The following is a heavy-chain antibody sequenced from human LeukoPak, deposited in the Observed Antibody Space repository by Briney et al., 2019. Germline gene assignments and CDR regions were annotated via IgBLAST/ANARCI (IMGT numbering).Heavy chain of an antibody. CDR1: GFTFSSYS. J-gene: IGHJ3*02. CDR2: ISGSGSTT. V-gene: IGHV3-48*01. CDR3: ARSDAFDI. Sequence: PGGSLRLSCAASGFTFSSYSMSWVRQAPGKGLEWVSYISGSGSTTYYADSVKGRFTISRDNAKNSLSLQMNSLRAEDTAVYYCARSDAFDIWGQGTTVTVSS.